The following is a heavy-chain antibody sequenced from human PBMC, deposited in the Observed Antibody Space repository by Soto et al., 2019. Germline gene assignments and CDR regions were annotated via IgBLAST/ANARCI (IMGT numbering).Heavy chain of an antibody. CDR3: IKGGDYFDY. V-gene: IGHV3-74*01. D-gene: IGHD4-17*01. CDR1: GFTVSSNY. J-gene: IGHJ4*02. CDR2: INSDGSST. Sequence: GGSLRLSCAASGFTVSSNYMSWVRQAPGKGLEWVSGINSDGSSTSYADSVKGRFTISKDNAKNTLNLQMNSLRVEDTAVYYCIKGGDYFDYWGQGTLVTVSS.